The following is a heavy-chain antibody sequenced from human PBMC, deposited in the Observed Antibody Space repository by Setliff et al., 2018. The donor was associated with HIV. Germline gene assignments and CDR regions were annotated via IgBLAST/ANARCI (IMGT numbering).Heavy chain of an antibody. CDR1: GYTFTNYG. CDR3: AADRGYGDHGRAFDI. J-gene: IGHJ3*02. Sequence: ASVKVSCKASGYTFTNYGISWVRQAPGQGLEWMGWISGYNGDTNYAQKLQGRGTMTTDTSTSTAYMELGSLRSDDTAIYYCAADRGYGDHGRAFDIWGQGTMVTVSS. CDR2: ISGYNGDT. D-gene: IGHD4-17*01. V-gene: IGHV1-18*01.